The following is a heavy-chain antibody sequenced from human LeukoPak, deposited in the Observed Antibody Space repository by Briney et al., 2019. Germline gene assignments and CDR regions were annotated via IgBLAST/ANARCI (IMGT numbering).Heavy chain of an antibody. CDR1: GLTPCSYW. D-gene: IGHD3-10*01. CDR3: ARGRPGGSGTYY. CDR2: TKQDGSEK. J-gene: IGHJ4*02. V-gene: IGHV3-7*01. Sequence: GGCLRLSCAASGLTPCSYWMGAVRQAPGKGLGGVANTKQDGSEKYYVDSVKGRFTISRDNAKNSLYLQMNSLGAEDTAVYYCARGRPGGSGTYYWGQGTLVTVSS.